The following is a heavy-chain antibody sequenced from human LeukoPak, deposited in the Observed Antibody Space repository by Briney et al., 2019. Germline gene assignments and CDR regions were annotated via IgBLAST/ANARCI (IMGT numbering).Heavy chain of an antibody. CDR2: INPNSGGT. Sequence: ASVKVSCKASGYTFTGYYMHWVRQAPGQGLEWMGWINPNSGGTNYTQKFQGWVTMTRDTSISTAYMELSRVRSDDTAVYYCATGSSSWYEYFEHWGQGTLVTVSS. CDR1: GYTFTGYY. V-gene: IGHV1-2*04. CDR3: ATGSSSWYEYFEH. J-gene: IGHJ1*01. D-gene: IGHD6-13*01.